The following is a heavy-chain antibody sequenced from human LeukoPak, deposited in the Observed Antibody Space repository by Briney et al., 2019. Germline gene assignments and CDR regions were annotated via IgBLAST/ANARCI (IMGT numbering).Heavy chain of an antibody. CDR1: GFTFSSYS. J-gene: IGHJ4*02. V-gene: IGHV3-48*02. CDR3: ARGSYYYDSSGYRREFDY. Sequence: GGSLRLSCAASGFTFSSYSMNWVRQAPGKGLERVSYISSSSSTIYYADSVKGRFTISRDNAKNSLYLQMNSLRDEDTAVYYCARGSYYYDSSGYRREFDYWGQGTLVTVSS. D-gene: IGHD3-22*01. CDR2: ISSSSSTI.